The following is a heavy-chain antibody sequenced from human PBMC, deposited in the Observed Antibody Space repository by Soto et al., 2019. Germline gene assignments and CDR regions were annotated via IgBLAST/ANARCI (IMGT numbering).Heavy chain of an antibody. D-gene: IGHD6-19*01. Sequence: ASVKVSCKASGYTFTGYNIHWVRQAPGQGLEWMGWINPNSGDTDFAQKFQGRVTMTRDTSISTAYMELSRLRSDDTAMYYCARARVGSGLYNSPDYWGQGTLVTVSS. CDR1: GYTFTGYN. J-gene: IGHJ4*02. CDR3: ARARVGSGLYNSPDY. V-gene: IGHV1-2*02. CDR2: INPNSGDT.